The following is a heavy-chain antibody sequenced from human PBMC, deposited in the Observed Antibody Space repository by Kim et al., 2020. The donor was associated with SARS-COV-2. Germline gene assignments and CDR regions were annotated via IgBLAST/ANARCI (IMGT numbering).Heavy chain of an antibody. Sequence: GGSLRLSCTASGFTFSGYGMTWVRQAPGKGLEWVSSIARDGSTKYYADSVKGRFTISRDNCKNTLYLQMNSLRADDTAVYYCAKGVGGRNLAYWGQGTRV. V-gene: IGHV3-23*05. CDR2: IARDGSTK. CDR3: AKGVGGRNLAY. D-gene: IGHD3-16*01. J-gene: IGHJ1*01. CDR1: GFTFSGYG.